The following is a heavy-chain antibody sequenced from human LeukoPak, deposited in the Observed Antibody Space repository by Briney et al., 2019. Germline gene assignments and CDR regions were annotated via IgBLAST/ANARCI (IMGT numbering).Heavy chain of an antibody. CDR3: AGVGLTGYRRFDY. CDR2: INHSGST. Sequence: SETLSLTCAVYGGSFSGYYWSWIRQPPGKGLEWIGEINHSGSTNYNPSLKSRVTISVDTSKNQFSLKLSSVTAADTAVYYCAGVGLTGYRRFDYWGQGTLVTVSS. D-gene: IGHD3-9*01. J-gene: IGHJ4*02. CDR1: GGSFSGYY. V-gene: IGHV4-34*01.